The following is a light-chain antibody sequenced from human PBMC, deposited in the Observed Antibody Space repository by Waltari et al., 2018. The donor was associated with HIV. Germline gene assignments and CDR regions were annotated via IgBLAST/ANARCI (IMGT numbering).Light chain of an antibody. CDR3: GTWDASLSVGV. J-gene: IGLJ3*02. Sequence: QSVLTQPPSVSAAPGQKVTISCSVSSTFGNDFVSWYQHLPGSAPKLLIYANNKRPSGISDRFAGSKSGTSATLGITGLQTGDEADYYCGTWDASLSVGVFGGGTKLTVL. CDR2: ANN. V-gene: IGLV1-51*01. CDR1: SSTFGNDF.